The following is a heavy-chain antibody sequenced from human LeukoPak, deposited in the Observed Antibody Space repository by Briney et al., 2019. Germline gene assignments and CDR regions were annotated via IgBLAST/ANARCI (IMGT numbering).Heavy chain of an antibody. Sequence: GGSLRLSCAASGFTFSSYTMNWVRQAPGKGLEWISSISPSGNSVYYADSLKGRSTISRDAAKNSLYLQMSSLRAEDTSMYYCARDFMGESGYAGYWGQGTLVTVSS. CDR3: ARDFMGESGYAGY. CDR1: GFTFSSYT. D-gene: IGHD5-12*01. J-gene: IGHJ4*02. V-gene: IGHV3-21*01. CDR2: ISPSGNSV.